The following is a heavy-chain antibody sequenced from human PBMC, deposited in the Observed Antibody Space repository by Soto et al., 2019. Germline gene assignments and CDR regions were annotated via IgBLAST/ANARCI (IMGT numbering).Heavy chain of an antibody. CDR2: IYYSGST. CDR1: GGSISSGGYY. V-gene: IGHV4-31*03. Sequence: PSETLSLTCTVSGGSISSGGYYWSWIRQHPGKGLEWIGYIYYSGSTYYNPSLKSRVTISVDTSKNQFSLKLSSVTAADTAVYYCAREKYCSGGSCYFGLSSGPREAFDIWGQGTMVTVS. J-gene: IGHJ3*02. D-gene: IGHD2-15*01. CDR3: AREKYCSGGSCYFGLSSGPREAFDI.